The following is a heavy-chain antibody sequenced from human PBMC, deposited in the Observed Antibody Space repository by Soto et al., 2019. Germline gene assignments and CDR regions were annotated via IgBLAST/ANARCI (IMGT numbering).Heavy chain of an antibody. CDR2: INSDGSST. V-gene: IGHV3-74*01. CDR1: GFTFSSYW. Sequence: GGSLRLSCAASGFTFSSYWMHWVRQAPGKGLVWVSRINSDGSSTSYADSVKGRFTISRDNAKNTLYLQMNSLRAEDTAVYYCMVRGVIYYFDYWGQGTLVTVSS. J-gene: IGHJ4*02. CDR3: MVRGVIYYFDY. D-gene: IGHD3-10*01.